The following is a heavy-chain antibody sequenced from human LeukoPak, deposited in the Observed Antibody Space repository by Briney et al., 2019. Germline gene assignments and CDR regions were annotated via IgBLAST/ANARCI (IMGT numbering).Heavy chain of an antibody. V-gene: IGHV4-31*03. CDR3: ARAHYGDYAEIGWFDP. CDR2: IYYSGST. D-gene: IGHD4-17*01. J-gene: IGHJ5*02. CDR1: GGSISSGGYY. Sequence: LQTLSLTCTVSGGSISSGGYYWSWIRQHPGKGLEWIGYIYYSGSTYYNPSLKSRVTISVDTSKNQFSLKLSSVTAADTAVYYCARAHYGDYAEIGWFDPWGQGTLVTVSS.